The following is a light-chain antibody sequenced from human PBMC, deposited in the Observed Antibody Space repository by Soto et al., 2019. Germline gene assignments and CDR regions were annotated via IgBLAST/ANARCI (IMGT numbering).Light chain of an antibody. V-gene: IGLV2-23*01. CDR3: CSYAGSLGV. Sequence: QSALTQPASVSGSPGQSITISCTGTSSDVGKYNLVSWYQQHPGEAPKLMIYEDTKRPSGISDRFSGSKSGNTASLTFSGLQAEDEADYYCCSYAGSLGVFGGGTKLTVL. CDR2: EDT. J-gene: IGLJ3*02. CDR1: SSDVGKYNL.